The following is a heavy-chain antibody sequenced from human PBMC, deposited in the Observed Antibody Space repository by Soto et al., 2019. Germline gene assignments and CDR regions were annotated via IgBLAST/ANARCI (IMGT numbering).Heavy chain of an antibody. D-gene: IGHD3-10*01. V-gene: IGHV1-69*01. CDR2: IIPIFVTA. CDR3: ARLTARITMVRGVIRDY. CDR1: GGTFSSYA. Sequence: QVQLVQSGAEVKKPGSSVKVSCKASGGTFSSYAISWVRQAPGQGLEWMGGIIPIFVTANYAQKFQGRVTITADESTSTAYMELSSLSSEDTAVYYCARLTARITMVRGVIRDYWGKGILVTVSS. J-gene: IGHJ4*02.